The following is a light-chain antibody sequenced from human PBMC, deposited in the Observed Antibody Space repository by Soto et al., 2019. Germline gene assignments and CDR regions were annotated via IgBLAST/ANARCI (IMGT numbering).Light chain of an antibody. Sequence: EIVLTQSPGTLSLSPGERATLSCRASQSVSSSYLAWYQQKPGQAPRLLIYGASSRATGIPDRFSGSGSETDFTITISRLEPEDFAVYYCQQYGSSPLTFGGGTKVEIK. CDR2: GAS. V-gene: IGKV3-20*01. CDR3: QQYGSSPLT. CDR1: QSVSSSY. J-gene: IGKJ4*01.